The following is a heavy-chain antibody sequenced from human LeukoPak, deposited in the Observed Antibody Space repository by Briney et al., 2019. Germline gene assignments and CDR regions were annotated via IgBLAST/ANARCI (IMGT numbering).Heavy chain of an antibody. CDR2: IKQDGSEK. Sequence: PGGSLRLSCAASGFTFSNYWMSWVRQAPGKGLEWVANIKQDGSEKYYVDSVEGRFTISRDNAKKSLYLQMNSLRAEDTAVYYCARHYYDSSGYLYYFDCWGQGALVAVSS. V-gene: IGHV3-7*01. CDR1: GFTFSNYW. D-gene: IGHD3-22*01. J-gene: IGHJ4*02. CDR3: ARHYYDSSGYLYYFDC.